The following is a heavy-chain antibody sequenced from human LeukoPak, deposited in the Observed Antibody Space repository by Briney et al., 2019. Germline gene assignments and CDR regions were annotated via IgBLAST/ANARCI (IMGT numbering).Heavy chain of an antibody. CDR3: ARDRGSSWYGYNWFDP. CDR1: GGSISSYY. V-gene: IGHV4-59*01. Sequence: PSETLSLTCTVSGGSISSYYWSWIRQPPGKGLEWIGYIYYSGSTNYNPSLKSRVTISVDTSKNQFSLKLSSVTAADTAVYYCARDRGSSWYGYNWFDPWGQGTLVTVSS. D-gene: IGHD6-13*01. CDR2: IYYSGST. J-gene: IGHJ5*02.